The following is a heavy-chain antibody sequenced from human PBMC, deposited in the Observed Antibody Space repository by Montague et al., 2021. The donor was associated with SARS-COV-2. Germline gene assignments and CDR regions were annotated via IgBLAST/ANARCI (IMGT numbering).Heavy chain of an antibody. V-gene: IGHV4-61*02. CDR3: ARDLALAALFDY. CDR1: GGSFSSGSYS. CDR2: NSISGST. J-gene: IGHJ4*02. D-gene: IGHD6-19*01. Sequence: TLSLTCTVSGGSFSSGSYSWSWIRPADGTGLEWIVRNSISGSTNYNPSLKSRVTISVDTSKNQFSLKLSSVTAADTAVYYCARDLALAALFDYWGQGTLVTVSS.